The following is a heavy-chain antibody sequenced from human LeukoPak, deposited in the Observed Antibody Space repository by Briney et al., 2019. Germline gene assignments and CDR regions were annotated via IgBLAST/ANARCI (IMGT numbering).Heavy chain of an antibody. J-gene: IGHJ4*02. CDR3: AKDRYVQIRGVTG. CDR2: ISDSGGST. V-gene: IGHV3-23*01. Sequence: GGSLRLSCAASGFTLSSYAMSWVRQAPGKGLEWVSAISDSGGSTYYADSVKGRFTISRDNSKNTLYLQMNSLRAEDTAVYYCAKDRYVQIRGVTGWGQGTLVTVSS. CDR1: GFTLSSYA. D-gene: IGHD3-10*01.